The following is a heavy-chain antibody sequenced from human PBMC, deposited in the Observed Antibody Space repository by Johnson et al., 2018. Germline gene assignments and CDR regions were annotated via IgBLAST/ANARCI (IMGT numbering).Heavy chain of an antibody. J-gene: IGHJ1*01. CDR2: ISRSRSYI. V-gene: IGHV3-21*01. CDR3: AKAPYCSGGSCYSGLQH. CDR1: GFTFSSYS. Sequence: VQLVQSGGGLVKPGGSXILSCAASGFTFSSYSMNCVRQAPGKVLEWVSSISRSRSYIDYADSVKGRFTISRDNAKNSLSLQMNSLRADDTAVYYCAKAPYCSGGSCYSGLQHWGQGTLVTVSS. D-gene: IGHD2-15*01.